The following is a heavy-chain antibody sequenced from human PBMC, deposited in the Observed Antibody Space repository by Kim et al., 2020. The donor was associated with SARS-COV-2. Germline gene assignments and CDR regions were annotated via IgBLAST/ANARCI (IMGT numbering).Heavy chain of an antibody. V-gene: IGHV4-34*01. D-gene: IGHD3-16*02. Sequence: SETLSLTCAVYGGSFSGYYWSWIRQPPGKGLEWIGEINHSGSTNYNPSLKSRVTISVDTSKNQFSLKLSSVTAADTAVYYCASSLTPTYYFDYWGQGTLVTVSS. J-gene: IGHJ4*02. CDR1: GGSFSGYY. CDR2: INHSGST. CDR3: ASSLTPTYYFDY.